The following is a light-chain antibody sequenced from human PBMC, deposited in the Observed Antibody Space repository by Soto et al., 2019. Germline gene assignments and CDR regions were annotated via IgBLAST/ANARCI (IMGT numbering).Light chain of an antibody. CDR2: EVN. CDR1: SSDIGSHKS. J-gene: IGLJ1*01. Sequence: QSALTQPPSVSGSPGQSVTISCSGSSSDIGSHKSVSWYKQAPGTSPTLLIFEVNNRPSGVADRFSESKSDTTAFLTISGLQPEDEGDYYCSAYIASITSHVFGTGTKLTVL. CDR3: SAYIASITSHV. V-gene: IGLV2-18*02.